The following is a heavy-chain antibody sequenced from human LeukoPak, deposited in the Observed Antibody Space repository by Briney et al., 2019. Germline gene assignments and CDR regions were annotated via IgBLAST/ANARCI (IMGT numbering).Heavy chain of an antibody. V-gene: IGHV4-30-4*01. Sequence: PSQTLSLTCTVSGGSISSGDYYWSWIRQTPGKGLEWIGYIYYSGSTYYNPSLKSRVTISVDTSKNQFSLKLSSVTAADTAVYYCARDYPEAEEYSSGYKGLDVWGQGTTVTVSS. CDR1: GGSISSGDYY. D-gene: IGHD3-22*01. CDR3: ARDYPEAEEYSSGYKGLDV. J-gene: IGHJ6*02. CDR2: IYYSGST.